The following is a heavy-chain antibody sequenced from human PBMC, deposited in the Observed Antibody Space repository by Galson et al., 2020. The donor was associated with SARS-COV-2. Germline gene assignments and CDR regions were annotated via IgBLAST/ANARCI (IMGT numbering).Heavy chain of an antibody. CDR1: GGPISSYY. V-gene: IGHV4-59*01. CDR3: ARDLALYSSGWYVWFDP. J-gene: IGHJ5*02. CDR2: INYSVST. D-gene: IGHD6-19*01. Sequence: ETSETLSPTCPVSGGPISSYYWTWIRQPPGKGLEWIGYINYSVSTNYNPSPKSRDTISVDTSKNQFSLKMSSVTAADTAVYYCARDLALYSSGWYVWFDPWCQGTLVTVSS.